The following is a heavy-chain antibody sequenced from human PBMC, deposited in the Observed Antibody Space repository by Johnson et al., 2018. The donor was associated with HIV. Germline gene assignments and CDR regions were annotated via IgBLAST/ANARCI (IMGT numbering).Heavy chain of an antibody. J-gene: IGHJ3*02. CDR1: GFTVSSNY. V-gene: IGHV3-11*04. Sequence: QVQLVESGGGVVQPGRSLRLSCAASGFTVSSNYMTWIRQAPGKGLEWLSFISSSGDIIRYADSVKGRFTISRDNAKNSLILQMNSLRDEDTAVYYCARRTVTALFDIWGQGTLVTVSS. D-gene: IGHD4-17*01. CDR3: ARRTVTALFDI. CDR2: ISSSGDII.